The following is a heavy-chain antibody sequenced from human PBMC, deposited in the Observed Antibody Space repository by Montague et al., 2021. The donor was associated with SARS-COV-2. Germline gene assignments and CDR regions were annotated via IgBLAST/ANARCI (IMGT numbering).Heavy chain of an antibody. D-gene: IGHD3-10*01. CDR1: GGSISSYY. V-gene: IGHV4-59*01. CDR3: AREGMVRGSYYYYGMDV. J-gene: IGHJ6*02. Sequence: SETLSLTCTVSGGSISSYYWSWIWQPPGKGLEWIGYIYYSGSTNYNPSLKSRVTISVDTSKNQFSLKLSSVTAADTAVYYCAREGMVRGSYYYYGMDVWGQGTTVTVSS. CDR2: IYYSGST.